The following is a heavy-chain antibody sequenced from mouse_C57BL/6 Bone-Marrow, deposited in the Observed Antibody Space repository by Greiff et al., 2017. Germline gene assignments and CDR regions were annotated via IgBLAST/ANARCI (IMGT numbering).Heavy chain of an antibody. CDR3: ARSSYYGNYETWFAY. Sequence: QVQLQQSGAELVRPGASVKLSCKASGYTFTDYYINWVKQRPGQGLEWIARIYPGSGNTYYNEKFKGKATLTADKSSSTAYMQLSSLTSEDSAVYFCARSSYYGNYETWFAYWGQGTLVTVSA. J-gene: IGHJ3*01. V-gene: IGHV1-76*01. D-gene: IGHD2-1*01. CDR2: IYPGSGNT. CDR1: GYTFTDYY.